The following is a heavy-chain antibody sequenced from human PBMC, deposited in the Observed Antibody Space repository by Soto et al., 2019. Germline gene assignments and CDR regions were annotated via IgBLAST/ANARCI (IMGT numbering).Heavy chain of an antibody. CDR3: ARSWYYYDSSGYYFYYGMDV. V-gene: IGHV3-21*01. J-gene: IGHJ6*02. CDR1: GFTFSSYS. Sequence: VGSLRLSGAASGFTFSSYSMNWVRQARGKGLEWVSSISSSSSYIYYADSVKGRFTISRDNAKNSLYLQMNSLRAEDTAVYYCARSWYYYDSSGYYFYYGMDVWGQGTTVTVSS. CDR2: ISSSSSYI. D-gene: IGHD3-22*01.